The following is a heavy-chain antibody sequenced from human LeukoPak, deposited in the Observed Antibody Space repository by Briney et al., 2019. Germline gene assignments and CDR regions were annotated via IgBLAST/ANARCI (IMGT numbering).Heavy chain of an antibody. CDR2: IIPIFGTA. CDR3: AREHRGLFPH. Sequence: SVKVSCKASGGTFSSYAISWVRQAPGQGLEWMGGIIPIFGTANYAQKFQGRVTMTADKSTSTAYMELSSLRSEDTAVYYCAREHRGLFPHWGQGTLVTVSS. D-gene: IGHD2-21*01. CDR1: GGTFSSYA. V-gene: IGHV1-69*06. J-gene: IGHJ4*02.